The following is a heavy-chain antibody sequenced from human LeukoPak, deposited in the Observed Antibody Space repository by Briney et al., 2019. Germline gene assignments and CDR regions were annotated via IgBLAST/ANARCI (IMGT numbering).Heavy chain of an antibody. Sequence: ASVNVSCKASGYTFTSYGISWVRRAPGQGVEGMGWISAYNGNTNYAQKLQGRVTMTTDTSTSTAYMEQRSLTSDDTAMYYCARLARYSSSPISPLYYHYYMDVWGKGTTVTISS. V-gene: IGHV1-18*01. CDR2: ISAYNGNT. J-gene: IGHJ6*03. CDR3: ARLARYSSSPISPLYYHYYMDV. CDR1: GYTFTSYG. D-gene: IGHD6-19*01.